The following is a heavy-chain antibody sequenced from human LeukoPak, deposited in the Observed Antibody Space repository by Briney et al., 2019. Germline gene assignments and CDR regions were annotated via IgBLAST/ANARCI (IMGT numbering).Heavy chain of an antibody. CDR2: IRSKAGGGTT. CDR1: GFTFSNAW. V-gene: IGHV3-15*01. CDR3: TTVAPVWDGYNYFYFDY. D-gene: IGHD5-24*01. J-gene: IGHJ4*02. Sequence: PGGSLRLSCAASGFTFSNAWMSWVRQAPGKGLEWVGRIRSKAGGGTTDYAAPVKGRFTISRDDSKNTLYLQMKSLKHEDTAVYYCTTVAPVWDGYNYFYFDYWGQGTLVTVSS.